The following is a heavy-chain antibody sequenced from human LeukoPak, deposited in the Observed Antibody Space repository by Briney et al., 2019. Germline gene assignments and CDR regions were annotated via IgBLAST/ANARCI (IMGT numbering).Heavy chain of an antibody. J-gene: IGHJ3*02. Sequence: PSETLSLTCNVSGDSLTSHFWSWIRQTPGKGLEWIGYVFHSGTTNYSPSLKSRVTISLDTSKKQFYLRLASVTAADTAVYYCASRMATVTDAFDIWGRGTMVSVSS. CDR2: VFHSGTT. CDR1: GDSLTSHF. CDR3: ASRMATVTDAFDI. D-gene: IGHD5-24*01. V-gene: IGHV4-4*08.